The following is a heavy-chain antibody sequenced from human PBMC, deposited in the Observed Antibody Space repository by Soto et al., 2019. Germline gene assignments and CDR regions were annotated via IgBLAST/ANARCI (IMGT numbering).Heavy chain of an antibody. CDR3: ARVGQSYGYDSPGVGKLIGDY. V-gene: IGHV3-30-3*01. D-gene: IGHD5-18*01. CDR2: ISYGGSNK. CDR1: GFTFSSYA. J-gene: IGHJ4*02. Sequence: QVQLVESGGGVVQPGRSLRLSCAASGFTFSSYAMHWVRQAPGKGLELVVVISYGGSNKYYPDSVMGRFTISRSNSKNTLYLQMNSLSAEDTAVYYFARVGQSYGYDSPGVGKLIGDYWGQGTLVTLSS.